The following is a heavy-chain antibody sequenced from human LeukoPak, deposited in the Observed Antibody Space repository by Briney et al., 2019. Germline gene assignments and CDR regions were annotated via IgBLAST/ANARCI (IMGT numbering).Heavy chain of an antibody. CDR3: AKTTTTLHHYYYYMDV. D-gene: IGHD1-1*01. CDR2: IRDDGSIK. CDR1: GFTFSSYG. J-gene: IGHJ6*03. Sequence: GGSLRLSCAASGFTFSSYGMHWVRQAPGKGLERVAFIRDDGSIKYYADSLKGQFTVSRDNSKNTLYLQMNSLRAEDTAVYYCAKTTTTLHHYYYYMDVWGKGTTVTVSS. V-gene: IGHV3-30*02.